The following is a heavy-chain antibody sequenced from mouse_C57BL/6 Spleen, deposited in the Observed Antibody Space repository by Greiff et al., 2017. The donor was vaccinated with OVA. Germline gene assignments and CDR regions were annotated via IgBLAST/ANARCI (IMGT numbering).Heavy chain of an antibody. J-gene: IGHJ4*01. Sequence: EVKLMESGPELVKPGASVKISCKASGYSFTGYYMNWVKQSPEKSLEWIGEINPSTGGTTYNQKFKAKATLTVDKSSSTAYMQLKSLTSEDSAVYYCAKKYDYDDAMDYWGQGTSVTVSS. V-gene: IGHV1-42*01. CDR2: INPSTGGT. D-gene: IGHD2-4*01. CDR3: AKKYDYDDAMDY. CDR1: GYSFTGYY.